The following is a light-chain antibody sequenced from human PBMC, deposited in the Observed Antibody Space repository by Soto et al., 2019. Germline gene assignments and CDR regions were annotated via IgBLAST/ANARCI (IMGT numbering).Light chain of an antibody. J-gene: IGKJ1*01. Sequence: IQMTQSPSSLSASVGGRVTITCRASQGIRNDLGWYQQKPGKAPTLLIYAASNLQSGVPSRFRGSRSGTEFTLTVSSLQPEDFATYYCLQDHDDSWTFGQGTKVDIK. CDR3: LQDHDDSWT. CDR1: QGIRND. CDR2: AAS. V-gene: IGKV1-6*01.